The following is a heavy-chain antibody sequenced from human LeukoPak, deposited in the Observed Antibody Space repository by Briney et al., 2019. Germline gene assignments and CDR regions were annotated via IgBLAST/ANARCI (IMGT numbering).Heavy chain of an antibody. Sequence: GASVKVSCKASGYTFTSYGISWVRQAPGQGLEWMGWISAYNGNTNYAQKLQGRVTMTTDTSTSTAYMELRSLRSDDTAVYYCARDLGLVVVPAALDYWGRGTLVTVSS. CDR1: GYTFTSYG. CDR3: ARDLGLVVVPAALDY. D-gene: IGHD2-2*01. J-gene: IGHJ4*02. V-gene: IGHV1-18*01. CDR2: ISAYNGNT.